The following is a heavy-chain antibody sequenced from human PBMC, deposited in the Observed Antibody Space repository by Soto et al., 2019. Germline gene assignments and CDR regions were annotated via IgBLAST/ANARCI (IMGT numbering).Heavy chain of an antibody. CDR1: GDRFTRYW. CDR3: ARLFDTSGWYDY. D-gene: IGHD6-19*01. Sequence: PGESMKISCQGSGDRFTRYWIGWVRPLTGKGLERMGIIYPGDSDTRYSPSFQGQVTISADKSITTTYLQWSSLKASDTAIYYCARLFDTSGWYDYWGQGTLVTFSS. CDR2: IYPGDSDT. V-gene: IGHV5-51*01. J-gene: IGHJ4*02.